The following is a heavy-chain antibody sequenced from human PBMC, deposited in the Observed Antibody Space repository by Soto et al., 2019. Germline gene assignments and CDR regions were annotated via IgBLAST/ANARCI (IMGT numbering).Heavy chain of an antibody. D-gene: IGHD3-3*01. CDR3: ASLLGISLNYDFWSGYYRPDY. V-gene: IGHV3-30-3*01. CDR1: GFTFSSYA. CDR2: ISYDGSNK. J-gene: IGHJ4*02. Sequence: GGSLRLSCAASGFTFSSYAMHWVRQAPGKGLEWVAVISYDGSNKYYADSVKGRFTISRDNSKNTLYLQMNSLRAEDTAVYYCASLLGISLNYDFWSGYYRPDYWGQGTLVTVSS.